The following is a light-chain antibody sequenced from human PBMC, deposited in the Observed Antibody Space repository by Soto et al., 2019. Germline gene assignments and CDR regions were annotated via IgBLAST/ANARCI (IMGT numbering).Light chain of an antibody. CDR2: KVS. CDR3: MQTTHWPPIT. Sequence: DVVMTQSPLSLPVTLGQPASISCRSSQSLVLSDGNTYLSWFQQRPGQSPRRLIYKVSNRDSGVPDRFSGSGSGTDFTLKISRVEAEDVGFYYCMQTTHWPPITFGQGTRLEIK. J-gene: IGKJ5*01. CDR1: QSLVLSDGNTY. V-gene: IGKV2-30*02.